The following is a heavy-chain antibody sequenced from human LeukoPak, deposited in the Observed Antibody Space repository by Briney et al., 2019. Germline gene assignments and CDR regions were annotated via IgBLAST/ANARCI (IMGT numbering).Heavy chain of an antibody. D-gene: IGHD3-22*01. CDR1: GFTFSSYG. Sequence: GGSLRLSCAASGFTFSSYGMHWVRQAPGKGLEWVAVISYDGSNKYYADSVKGRFTISRDNSKNTLYLQMNSLRAEDTAVYYCAKFYFDSSGYYKHFDYWGQGTLVTVSS. CDR3: AKFYFDSSGYYKHFDY. V-gene: IGHV3-30*18. CDR2: ISYDGSNK. J-gene: IGHJ4*02.